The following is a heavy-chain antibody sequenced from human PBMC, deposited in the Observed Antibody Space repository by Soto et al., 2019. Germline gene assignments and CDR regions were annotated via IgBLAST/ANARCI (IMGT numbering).Heavy chain of an antibody. Sequence: SETLSLTCAVYGGSFSGYYWSWIRQPPGKGLEWIGEINHSGSTNYNPSLKSRVTISVDTSKNQFSLKLSSVTAADTAVYYCAREYYDILTGYPGSGMDVWAQGTTVTVSS. D-gene: IGHD3-9*01. J-gene: IGHJ6*02. CDR3: AREYYDILTGYPGSGMDV. CDR2: INHSGST. V-gene: IGHV4-34*01. CDR1: GGSFSGYY.